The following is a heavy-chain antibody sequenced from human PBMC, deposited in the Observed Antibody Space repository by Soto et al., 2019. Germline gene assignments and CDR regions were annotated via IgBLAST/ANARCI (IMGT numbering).Heavy chain of an antibody. CDR1: GGTFSSYA. V-gene: IGHV1-69*06. Sequence: ASVKVSCKASGGTFSSYAISWVRQAPGQGLEWMGGIIPIFGTANYAQKFQGRVTITADKSTSTAYMELSSLRSEDTAVYYCARGTATVYNWFDPWGQGTLVTVSS. CDR2: IIPIFGTA. J-gene: IGHJ5*02. CDR3: ARGTATVYNWFDP. D-gene: IGHD2-15*01.